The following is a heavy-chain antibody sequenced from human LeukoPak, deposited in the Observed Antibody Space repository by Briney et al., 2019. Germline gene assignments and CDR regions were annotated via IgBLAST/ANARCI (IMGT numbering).Heavy chain of an antibody. J-gene: IGHJ4*02. Sequence: ASVKVSCKASGGTFSSYAISWVRQAPGQGLEWMGRIIPILGIANYAQKFQGRVTITADKSTSTAYMELSSLRSEDTAVYYCARDRSSGAVFDYWGQGTLVTVSS. CDR3: ARDRSSGAVFDY. V-gene: IGHV1-69*04. D-gene: IGHD6-6*01. CDR1: GGTFSSYA. CDR2: IIPILGIA.